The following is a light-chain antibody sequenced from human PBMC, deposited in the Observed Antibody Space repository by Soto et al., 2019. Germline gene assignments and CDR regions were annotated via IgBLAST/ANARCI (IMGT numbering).Light chain of an antibody. Sequence: DIVLTQSPATVSLSPGERATLSCRASGSVPSTYLVCSQHKPRQAPRLRIFGASNRDTSKPDRVSGSGSGINFTLTISRLEHADFSLYYCQQLGDSPYTFGLRTSLQIK. CDR2: GAS. J-gene: IGKJ2*01. CDR1: GSVPSTY. CDR3: QQLGDSPYT. V-gene: IGKV3-20*01.